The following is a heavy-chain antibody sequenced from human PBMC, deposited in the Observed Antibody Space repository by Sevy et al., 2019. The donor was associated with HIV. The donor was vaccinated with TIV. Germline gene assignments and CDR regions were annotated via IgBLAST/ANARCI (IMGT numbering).Heavy chain of an antibody. CDR3: ATHAGIAAAGRVFDY. Sequence: GGSLRLSCVASGFTFSDHYMEWVRQAPGKGLEWVGRIRNKADSYTTEYAASVKGRFTISRDDSKNSVYLLMNSLKTEDTAVYYCATHAGIAAAGRVFDYWGPGTLVTVSS. CDR2: IRNKADSYTT. CDR1: GFTFSDHY. J-gene: IGHJ4*02. D-gene: IGHD6-13*01. V-gene: IGHV3-72*01.